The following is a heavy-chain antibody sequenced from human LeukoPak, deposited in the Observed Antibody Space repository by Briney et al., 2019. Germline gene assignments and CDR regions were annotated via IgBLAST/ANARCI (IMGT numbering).Heavy chain of an antibody. V-gene: IGHV3-33*01. CDR3: VRGVGVSRFNYLDS. CDR2: IWYDASNK. D-gene: IGHD6-13*01. Sequence: GGSLRLSCAASGFTFSSFGMHWVRQAPGKGLEWVAVIWYDASNKYYADSVKGRFTISRDNSKNTLYLQMDSLRDDDTAVYYCVRGVGVSRFNYLDSWGQGTLVIVSS. CDR1: GFTFSSFG. J-gene: IGHJ4*02.